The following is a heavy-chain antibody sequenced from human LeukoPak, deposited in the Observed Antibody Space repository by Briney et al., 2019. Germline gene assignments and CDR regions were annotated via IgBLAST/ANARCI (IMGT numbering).Heavy chain of an antibody. Sequence: ASVKVSCKASGYTFTSYDINWVRQATGQGLEWMGWMNPNSGNTGYAQKFQGRVTITRNTSISTAYMELSSLRSEDTAVYYCARTSGDYYDSSGFSNYWGQGTLVTVSS. CDR3: ARTSGDYYDSSGFSNY. CDR1: GYTFTSYD. J-gene: IGHJ4*02. D-gene: IGHD3-22*01. CDR2: MNPNSGNT. V-gene: IGHV1-8*03.